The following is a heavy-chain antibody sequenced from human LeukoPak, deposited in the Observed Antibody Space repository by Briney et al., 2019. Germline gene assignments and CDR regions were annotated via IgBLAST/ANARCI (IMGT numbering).Heavy chain of an antibody. Sequence: GGSLRLSCAASGFTVSSKYMSWVRQAPGKGLEWVSVIYSGGSTYYADSVKGRFTISRDNSKNTLYLQMNSLRAEDTAVYYCARDYCTNGVCYKSNYYYGMDVWGQGTTVTVSS. CDR1: GFTVSSKY. CDR2: IYSGGST. J-gene: IGHJ6*02. V-gene: IGHV3-53*01. CDR3: ARDYCTNGVCYKSNYYYGMDV. D-gene: IGHD2-8*01.